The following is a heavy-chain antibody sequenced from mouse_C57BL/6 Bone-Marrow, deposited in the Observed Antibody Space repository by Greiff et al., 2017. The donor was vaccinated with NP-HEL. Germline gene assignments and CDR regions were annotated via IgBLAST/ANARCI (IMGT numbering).Heavy chain of an antibody. CDR3: ESRGYNRGEFGD. Sequence: VQLQQSGAELVRPGTSVKVSCKASGYAFTNYWIEWVKQRPGQGLEWIGVINPGSGGTNYNEKFKGKATLTADKSSSTAYMQLSSLTSEDSAVYVCESRGYNRGEFGDWGKGTMVTVSA. V-gene: IGHV1-54*01. CDR2: INPGSGGT. CDR1: GYAFTNYW. J-gene: IGHJ3*01. D-gene: IGHD3-1*01.